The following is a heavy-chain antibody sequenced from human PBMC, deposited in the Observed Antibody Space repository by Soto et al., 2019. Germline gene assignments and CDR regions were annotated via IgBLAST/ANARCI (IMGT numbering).Heavy chain of an antibody. J-gene: IGHJ6*03. V-gene: IGHV4-31*03. CDR2: IYYDVTT. CDR3: ATRGTVFGDYYYYYMYV. CDR1: GVSITSSNLYY. D-gene: IGHD3-3*01. Sequence: SETLSLICTVSGVSITSSNLYYWNWIRHLPGKGLEWIGYIYYDVTTYYNPSLESRVTISVDTSKNQFSLSLTSVTAADTATYYCATRGTVFGDYYYYYMYVWGKGTTVTVSS.